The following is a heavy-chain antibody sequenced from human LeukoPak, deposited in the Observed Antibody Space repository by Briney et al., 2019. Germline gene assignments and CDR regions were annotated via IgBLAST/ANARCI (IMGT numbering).Heavy chain of an antibody. Sequence: SVKVSCKASGGTFSSYAISWVRQAPGQGLEWMGGIIPIFGTANYAQKFQGRVTITADESTSTAYMELSSLRSEDTAVYYCARVFIAKARVGAFDIWGQGTMVTVPS. CDR3: ARVFIAKARVGAFDI. CDR2: IIPIFGTA. D-gene: IGHD6-13*01. V-gene: IGHV1-69*13. CDR1: GGTFSSYA. J-gene: IGHJ3*02.